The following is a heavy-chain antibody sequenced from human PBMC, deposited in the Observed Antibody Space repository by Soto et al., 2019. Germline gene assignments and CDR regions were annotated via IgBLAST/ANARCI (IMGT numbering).Heavy chain of an antibody. CDR1: GFTVRSNY. Sequence: EVHLVESGGGLVQPGGSLRLSCAVSGFTVRSNYMSWVRQAPGKGLEWVSVIYTDGRTYFAESVKGRFTISRDNSKNTVDLHMSNLRVEDTAVYYCARDRYYFGSGTHGYFDYWGQGALVTVSS. V-gene: IGHV3-66*01. J-gene: IGHJ4*02. CDR3: ARDRYYFGSGTHGYFDY. D-gene: IGHD3-10*01. CDR2: IYTDGRT.